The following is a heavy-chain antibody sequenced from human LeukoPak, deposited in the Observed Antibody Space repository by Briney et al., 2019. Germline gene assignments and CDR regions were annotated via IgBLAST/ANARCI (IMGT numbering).Heavy chain of an antibody. J-gene: IGHJ4*02. V-gene: IGHV4-61*02. Sequence: SETLSLTCTVSGGSISSGSYYWSWIRQPAGKRLEWIGRIYTSGSTDYNPSLMSRVTISLDTSKNQFSLSLTSVTAADTAVYYCARIKIDYAPITLRPIYYFDYWGQGTLVTVSS. CDR1: GGSISSGSYY. D-gene: IGHD3-16*01. CDR3: ARIKIDYAPITLRPIYYFDY. CDR2: IYTSGST.